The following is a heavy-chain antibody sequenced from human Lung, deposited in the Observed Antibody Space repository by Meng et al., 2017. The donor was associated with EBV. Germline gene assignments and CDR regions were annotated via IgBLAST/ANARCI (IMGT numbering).Heavy chain of an antibody. CDR1: GGSISSGGYY. J-gene: IGHJ4*02. D-gene: IGHD3-22*01. CDR2: INHSGST. Sequence: QVQLQRGGQGLLKPSATLSLSGGVSGGSISSGGYYWSWTRQPPGKGLEWIGEINHSGSTNYNPSLKSRVTISVDTSKNQFSLKLSSVTAADTAVYYCARSGGYFFDFWGQGTLVTVSS. CDR3: ARSGGYFFDF. V-gene: IGHV4-34*01.